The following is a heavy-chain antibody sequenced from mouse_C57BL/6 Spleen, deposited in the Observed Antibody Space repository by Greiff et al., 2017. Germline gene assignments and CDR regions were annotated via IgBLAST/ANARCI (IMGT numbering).Heavy chain of an antibody. V-gene: IGHV1-64*01. CDR1: GYTFTSYW. CDR3: AREGSDGYAMDY. CDR2: IHPNSGST. J-gene: IGHJ4*01. Sequence: VQLQQPGAELVKPGASVKLSCKASGYTFTSYWMHWVKQRPGQGLEWIGMIHPNSGSTNYNEKFKSKATLTVDKSSRTAYMQHSSLTSEDSAVYYCAREGSDGYAMDYWGQGTSVTVSS.